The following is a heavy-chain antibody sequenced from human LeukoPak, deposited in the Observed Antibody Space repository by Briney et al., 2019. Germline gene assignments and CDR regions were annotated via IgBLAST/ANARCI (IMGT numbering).Heavy chain of an antibody. Sequence: GGSLRLSCAASGFTFSNYWMSWVRQAPGKGLEWVANIKQDGSEKYYMDSVRGRFTISRDNAKNSLYLQMNSLRAEDTAVYYCATGWGIAAANFDYWGQGTLVTVSS. V-gene: IGHV3-7*02. J-gene: IGHJ4*02. CDR1: GFTFSNYW. CDR3: ATGWGIAAANFDY. CDR2: IKQDGSEK. D-gene: IGHD6-13*01.